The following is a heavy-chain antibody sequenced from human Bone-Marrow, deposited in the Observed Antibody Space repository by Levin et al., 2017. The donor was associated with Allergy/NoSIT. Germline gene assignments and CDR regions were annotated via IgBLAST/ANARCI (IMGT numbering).Heavy chain of an antibody. V-gene: IGHV1-2*06. CDR2: INPNSGGT. J-gene: IGHJ3*02. CDR3: ARGENQGVIIVGDDAFDI. Sequence: ASVKVSCKASGYTFTGYYMHWVRQAPGQGLEWMGRINPNSGGTNYAQKFQGRVTMTRDTSISTAYMELSRLRSDDTAVYYCARGENQGVIIVGDDAFDIWGQGTMVTVSS. D-gene: IGHD3-10*01. CDR1: GYTFTGYY.